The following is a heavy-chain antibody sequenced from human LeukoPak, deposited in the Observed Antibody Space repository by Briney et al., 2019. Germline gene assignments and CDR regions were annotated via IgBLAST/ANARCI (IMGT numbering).Heavy chain of an antibody. CDR1: GYNFANYG. CDR2: VSVYKGNT. CDR3: ARDRSVNDH. V-gene: IGHV1-18*01. J-gene: IGHJ4*02. D-gene: IGHD3-3*01. Sequence: ASVKVSCKASGYNFANYGMRWVRQAPGQGLEWMGWVSVYKGNTQYAQKFQDRVTMTTDTSTSTVYMELRGLESDDTAVYYRARDRSVNDHWGQGTLVTVSS.